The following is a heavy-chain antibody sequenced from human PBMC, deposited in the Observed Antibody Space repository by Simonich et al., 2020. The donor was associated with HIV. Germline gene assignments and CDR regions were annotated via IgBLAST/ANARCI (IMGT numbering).Heavy chain of an antibody. V-gene: IGHV1-24*01. D-gene: IGHD3-22*01. CDR3: AAGKYYYDSSGFSYDGVDV. J-gene: IGHJ3*01. CDR1: GYTLTELS. Sequence: QVQLVQSGAEVKKPGASVKVSCKVSGYTLTELSMHWVRQAPGKGVEWMGGGKPEEGETIYAQKFQGRVTMTEDSSTDTAHMELSSLTSEDTAVYFCAAGKYYYDSSGFSYDGVDVWGQGTMVTVSS. CDR2: GKPEEGET.